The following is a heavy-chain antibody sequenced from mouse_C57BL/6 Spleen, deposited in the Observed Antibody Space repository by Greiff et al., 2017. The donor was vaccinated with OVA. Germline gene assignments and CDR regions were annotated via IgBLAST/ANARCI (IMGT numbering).Heavy chain of an antibody. J-gene: IGHJ2*01. CDR1: GSTFPDYN. V-gene: IGHV1-18*01. D-gene: IGHD2-12*01. Sequence: LQLKQSGPELVKPGASVKIPCKASGSTFPDYNMDWVKQSHGKSLGWIGDINPNNGGTTYNQKFKGKATVTVDKSSSTAYMELRSLKSEDTAVYYCARVTGYFDYWGQGTALTVSS. CDR2: INPNNGGT. CDR3: ARVTGYFDY.